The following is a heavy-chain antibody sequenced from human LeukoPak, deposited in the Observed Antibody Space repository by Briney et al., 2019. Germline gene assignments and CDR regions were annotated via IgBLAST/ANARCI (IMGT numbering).Heavy chain of an antibody. CDR1: GYTFTSYG. CDR2: ISAYNGNT. CDR3: ARDPVDDSSGYYPFLDY. J-gene: IGHJ4*02. Sequence: ASVKVSCKASGYTFTSYGISWVRQAPGQGLEWMGWISAYNGNTNYAQKLQGRVTMTTDTSTSTAYMELSSLRSEDTAVYYCARDPVDDSSGYYPFLDYWGQGTLVTVSS. V-gene: IGHV1-18*01. D-gene: IGHD3-22*01.